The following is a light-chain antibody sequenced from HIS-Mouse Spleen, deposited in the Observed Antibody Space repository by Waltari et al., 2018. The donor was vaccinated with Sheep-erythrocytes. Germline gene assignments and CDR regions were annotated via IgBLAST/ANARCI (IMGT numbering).Light chain of an antibody. CDR3: QQRSNWYT. V-gene: IGKV3-11*01. CDR2: DAS. J-gene: IGKJ2*01. CDR1: QSVSSY. Sequence: EIVLTQSPATLSLSPGERAPLPCRASQSVSSYLAWYQQKPGKAPRLLIYDASNRATGIPARFSGSGSGTDFTLTISSLEPEDFAVYYCQQRSNWYTFGQGTKLEIK.